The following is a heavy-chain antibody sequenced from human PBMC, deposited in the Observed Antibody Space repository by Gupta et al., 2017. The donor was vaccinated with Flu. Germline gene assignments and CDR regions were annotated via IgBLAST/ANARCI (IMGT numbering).Heavy chain of an antibody. J-gene: IGHJ4*02. D-gene: IGHD2-21*01. V-gene: IGHV3-23*01. Sequence: MSWFRRAPWVGLAWVSGTSGSGEKKYYAKSMKGRFTIYRDISRNTLYLQINRLRAEDTAMYYCANVWDYCGNNCFQHKFDDWGKGTTVTVSS. CDR2: TSGSGEKK. CDR3: ANVWDYCGNNCFQHKFDD.